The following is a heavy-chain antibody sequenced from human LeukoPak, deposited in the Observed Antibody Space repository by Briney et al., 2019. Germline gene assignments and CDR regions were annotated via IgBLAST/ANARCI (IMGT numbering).Heavy chain of an antibody. CDR3: ARDRHYYGSGSLGY. Sequence: PSETLSLTCTVSGGSISSSSYYWGWIRQPPGKGLEWIGSIYYSGSTYYNPSLKSRVTISVDTSKNQFSLKLSSVTAADTAVYYCARDRHYYGSGSLGYWGQGTLVTVSS. D-gene: IGHD3-10*01. J-gene: IGHJ4*02. V-gene: IGHV4-39*07. CDR1: GGSISSSSYY. CDR2: IYYSGST.